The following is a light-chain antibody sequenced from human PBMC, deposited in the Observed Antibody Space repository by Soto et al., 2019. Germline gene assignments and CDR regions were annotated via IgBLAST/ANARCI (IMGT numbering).Light chain of an antibody. CDR3: QQYYKTPPV. J-gene: IGKJ1*01. CDR1: QSLLYSSNNKNY. V-gene: IGKV4-1*01. Sequence: DIVMTQSPDSLAVSLGERATINCKSSQSLLYSSNNKNYLAWYQQKPGRPPKLLIYWASTRESGVPDRFSGSGSGTDFTLTTSSLQAEDVAVYYCQQYYKTPPVFGQGTKVEIK. CDR2: WAS.